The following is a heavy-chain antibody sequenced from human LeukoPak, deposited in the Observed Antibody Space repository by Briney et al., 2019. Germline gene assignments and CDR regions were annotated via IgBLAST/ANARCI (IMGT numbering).Heavy chain of an antibody. CDR3: ASDAGSSWSGFLD. CDR1: GGSISSYY. J-gene: IGHJ4*02. V-gene: IGHV4-59*01. CDR2: IYYSGST. Sequence: SETLSLTCTVSGGSISSYYWSWIRQPPGKGLEWIGYIYYSGSTNYNPSLKSRVTISVDTSKNQFSLKLSSVTAADTAVYYCASDAGSSWSGFLDWGQGTLVTVSS. D-gene: IGHD6-13*01.